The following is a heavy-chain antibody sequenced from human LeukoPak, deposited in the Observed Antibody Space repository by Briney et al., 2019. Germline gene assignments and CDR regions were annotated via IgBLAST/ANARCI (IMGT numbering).Heavy chain of an antibody. Sequence: PGGSLRLSCVVSGFTFSPYSMNWVRQAPGKGLEWVAYISGRTSTIYYADSVYGRFAISRDNAKNSLYLQMNSLRAEDTALYYCAKGLERESRLESWGQGTQVTVSS. CDR2: ISGRTSTI. J-gene: IGHJ4*02. CDR1: GFTFSPYS. CDR3: AKGLERESRLES. D-gene: IGHD1-1*01. V-gene: IGHV3-48*01.